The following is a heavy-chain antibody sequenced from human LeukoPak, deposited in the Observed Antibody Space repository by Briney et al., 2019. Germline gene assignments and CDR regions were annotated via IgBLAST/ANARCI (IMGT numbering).Heavy chain of an antibody. CDR2: VYYTGDT. CDR1: GGSITSDY. J-gene: IGHJ4*02. D-gene: IGHD1-26*01. V-gene: IGHV4-59*01. CDR3: ARWANFRGMERHYLDL. Sequence: SETLSLTCTVSGGSITSDYWSWIRQPPGKGLEWIGYVYYTGDTRYRSSLESRVTISVDTSKTYLSLKMTSVTAADTGVYFCARWANFRGMERHYLDLWGRGTLVTVSS.